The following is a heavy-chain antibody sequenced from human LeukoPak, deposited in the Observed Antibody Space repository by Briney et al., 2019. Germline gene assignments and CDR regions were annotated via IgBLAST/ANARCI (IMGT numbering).Heavy chain of an antibody. Sequence: NPGGSLRLSCAASGFTFSSYSMNWVRQAPGRGLEWVSSISSSSSYIYYADSVKGRFTISRDNAKNSLYLQMNSLRAEDTAVCYCVKDTAMMLWGQGTLVTVSS. CDR1: GFTFSSYS. CDR2: ISSSSSYI. V-gene: IGHV3-21*01. J-gene: IGHJ4*02. D-gene: IGHD5-18*01. CDR3: VKDTAMML.